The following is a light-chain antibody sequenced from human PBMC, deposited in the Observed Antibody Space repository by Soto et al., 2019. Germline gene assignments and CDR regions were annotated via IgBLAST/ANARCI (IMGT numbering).Light chain of an antibody. CDR2: DAS. Sequence: EIVLTQSPATLSLSPGERVTLSCRTSQSVNSHLAWYQQKPGPAPRLLIYDASNRASGIPARFSGSGSGTDFTLTISSLEPEDFAVYYCQQRSSWPKVTFGQGTRLEIK. CDR1: QSVNSH. V-gene: IGKV3-11*01. J-gene: IGKJ5*01. CDR3: QQRSSWPKVT.